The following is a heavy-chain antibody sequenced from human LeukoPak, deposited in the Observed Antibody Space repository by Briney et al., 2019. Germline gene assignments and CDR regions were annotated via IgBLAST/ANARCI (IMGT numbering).Heavy chain of an antibody. V-gene: IGHV4-59*01. Sequence: SETLSLTCTVSGASMRSYYWSWIRQSPGKGLEWIGYIYYDGSTTYNPSLKSRVTISVDTSKNQFSLKLTSVTAADTAVYYWSRDPSEGVAQHPAPWGQEFLVTVS. CDR2: IYYDGST. CDR3: SRDPSEGVAQHPAP. J-gene: IGHJ5*02. CDR1: GASMRSYY. D-gene: IGHD5-12*01.